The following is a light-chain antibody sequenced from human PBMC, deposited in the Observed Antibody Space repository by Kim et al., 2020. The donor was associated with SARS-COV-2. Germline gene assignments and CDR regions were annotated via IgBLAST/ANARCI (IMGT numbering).Light chain of an antibody. V-gene: IGKV1-5*03. CDR3: KQYHSSPLT. J-gene: IGKJ4*01. CDR1: QTNGDW. CDR2: NAS. Sequence: AAIGERVTITCRASQTNGDWLAWYSQTAGRAPKLLIYNASNLKTGVPSRFSGGGSGTEFTLTISSLQPDDFATYYCKQYHSSPLTFGGGTKVDIK.